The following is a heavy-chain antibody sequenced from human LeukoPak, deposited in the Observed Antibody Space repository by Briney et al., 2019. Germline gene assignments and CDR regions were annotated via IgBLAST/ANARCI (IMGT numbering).Heavy chain of an antibody. J-gene: IGHJ3*02. CDR1: GGTFSSYA. CDR3: ARSSDSDDFWGVDAFDI. Sequence: SVKVSCKASGGTFSSYAISWVRQAPGQGLEWMGRIIPIFGIANYAQKFQGRVTITADKSTSTAYMELSSLRSEDTAVYYCARSSDSDDFWGVDAFDIWGQGTMVTVSS. V-gene: IGHV1-69*04. D-gene: IGHD3-3*01. CDR2: IIPIFGIA.